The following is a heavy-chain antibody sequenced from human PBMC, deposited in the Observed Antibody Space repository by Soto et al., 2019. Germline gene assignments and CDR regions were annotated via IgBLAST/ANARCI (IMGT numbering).Heavy chain of an antibody. CDR1: GGSISSYY. CDR2: IYYSGST. Sequence: PSETLSLTCTVSGGSISSYYWSWIRQPPGKGLEWIGYIYYSGSTNYNPSLKSRVTISVDPSKNQFSLKLSSVTAADTAVYYCARGLTIFGVSYWGQGTLVTVSS. CDR3: ARGLTIFGVSY. V-gene: IGHV4-59*12. J-gene: IGHJ4*02. D-gene: IGHD3-3*01.